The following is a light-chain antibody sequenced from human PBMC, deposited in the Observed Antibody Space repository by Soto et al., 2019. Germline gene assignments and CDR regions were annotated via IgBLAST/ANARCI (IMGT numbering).Light chain of an antibody. CDR3: QQYSNWPFT. V-gene: IGKV3-15*01. CDR2: GES. CDR1: QSVGGN. J-gene: IGKJ2*01. Sequence: EKGMTQSPAPWSVPPGGRVTPSGGAGQSVGGNLAWYQQKPGQVPRLLIYGESSRATGIPTTFSGSGSGAEFTLTISSLQSEDFAIYYCQQYSNWPFTFGQGTKLEIK.